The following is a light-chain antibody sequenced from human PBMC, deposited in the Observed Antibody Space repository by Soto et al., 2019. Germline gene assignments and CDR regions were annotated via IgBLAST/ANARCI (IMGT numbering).Light chain of an antibody. J-gene: IGLJ2*01. CDR2: SNN. CDR1: SSNIGSNT. V-gene: IGLV1-44*01. Sequence: QSVPTQPPSVSGTPGQRVTISCSGSSSNIGSNTVNWYQQLPGTAPKLLIYSNNQRPSGVPDRFSGSKSGTSASLAISGLQSEDEADYYCAAWDDSLNGRVFGGGTKLTVL. CDR3: AAWDDSLNGRV.